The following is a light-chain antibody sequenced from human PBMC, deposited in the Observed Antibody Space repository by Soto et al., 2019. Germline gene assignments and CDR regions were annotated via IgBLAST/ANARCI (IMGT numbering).Light chain of an antibody. CDR2: GAS. CDR3: QQYGRSPFT. CDR1: QSVSSSY. J-gene: IGKJ3*01. Sequence: EIVLTQSPGTLSLSPGERATLSCRASQSVSSSYLAWYQQKPGQAPRLLIYGASSRATGIPDRFTGRGSGTDFSLTISRLDPEDFAVYYCQQYGRSPFTFGPGTKVDIK. V-gene: IGKV3-20*01.